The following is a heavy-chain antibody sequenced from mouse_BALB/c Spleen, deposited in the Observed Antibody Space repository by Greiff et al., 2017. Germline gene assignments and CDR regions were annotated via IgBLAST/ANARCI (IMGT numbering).Heavy chain of an antibody. Sequence: QVQLLQSGAELVKPGASVKLSCKASGYTFTSFYMYWVKQRPGQGLEWIGEINRSNGGINYNEKFKSKATLTIDNSSSTAYMQLSSLTSEDSAVYYCLTTVVARDYFDYWGQGTTLTVSS. CDR3: LTTVVARDYFDY. J-gene: IGHJ2*01. V-gene: IGHV1S81*02. CDR1: GYTFTSFY. D-gene: IGHD1-1*01. CDR2: INRSNGGI.